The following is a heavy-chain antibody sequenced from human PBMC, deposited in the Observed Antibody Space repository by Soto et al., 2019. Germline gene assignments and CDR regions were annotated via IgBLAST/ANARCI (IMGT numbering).Heavy chain of an antibody. V-gene: IGHV4-38-2*01. D-gene: IGHD1-1*01. CDR2: IYHSGSA. Sequence: PSETLSLTCAVSGYSISSGYYWGWIRQPPGKGLEWIGSIYHSGSAYYNPSLKSRVTISVDTSKNQFSLKLSSVTAADTAVYYCARXWNSYNSKAYYYYGMDVWGQGTTVTVSS. CDR1: GYSISSGYY. CDR3: ARXWNSYNSKAYYYYGMDV. J-gene: IGHJ6*02.